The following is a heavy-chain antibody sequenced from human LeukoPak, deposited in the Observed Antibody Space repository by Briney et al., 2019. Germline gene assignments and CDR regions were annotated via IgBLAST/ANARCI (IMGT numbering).Heavy chain of an antibody. CDR3: ARSRESAEGTVLVGV. V-gene: IGHV4-30-4*07. J-gene: IGHJ6*04. D-gene: IGHD3-22*01. CDR2: MYYSGSP. Sequence: SETQSLTCSVSGGSISSGGYSWSWIRQPPGKGLEWIGYMYYSGSPYYNTPLKSRVTISIDTTKNQFSRKLSSVTAADTAVYYCARSRESAEGTVLVGVWGKGTTVTVSS. CDR1: GGSISSGGYS.